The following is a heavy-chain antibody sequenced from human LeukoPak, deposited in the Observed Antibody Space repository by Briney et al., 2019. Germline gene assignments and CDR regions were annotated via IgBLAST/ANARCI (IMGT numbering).Heavy chain of an antibody. CDR3: AKSRGLRFGYYYGMDV. CDR1: GFTFSSYG. CDR2: ISYDGSNK. Sequence: GRSLRLSCAASGFTFSSYGMHWVRQAPGKGLEWVAVISYDGSNKYYADSVKGRFTISRDNSKNTLYLQMNSLRAEDTAVYYCAKSRGLRFGYYYGMDVWGQGTTVTVSS. J-gene: IGHJ6*02. D-gene: IGHD3-10*01. V-gene: IGHV3-30*18.